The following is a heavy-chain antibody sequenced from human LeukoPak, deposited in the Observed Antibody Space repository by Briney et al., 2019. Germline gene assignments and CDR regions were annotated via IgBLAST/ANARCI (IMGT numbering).Heavy chain of an antibody. Sequence: GGSLRLSCAASGFTFSNYGMSWVRQAPGKGLEWVSAISGSGGSTYYADSVKGRFTISRDNSKNTLYLQMNSLRAEDTAVYYCAKVFGSGWYSPNGAFDYWGQGTLVTVSS. CDR1: GFTFSNYG. D-gene: IGHD6-19*01. V-gene: IGHV3-23*01. CDR3: AKVFGSGWYSPNGAFDY. J-gene: IGHJ4*02. CDR2: ISGSGGST.